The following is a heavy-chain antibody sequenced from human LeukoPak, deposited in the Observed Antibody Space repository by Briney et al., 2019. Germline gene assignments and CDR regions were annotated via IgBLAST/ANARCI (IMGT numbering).Heavy chain of an antibody. D-gene: IGHD3-22*01. CDR2: ISGGGASA. J-gene: IGHJ4*02. V-gene: IGHV3-23*01. Sequence: GGSLRLSCVASGFPFSSYWMTWVRQAPGKGLEWVSTISGGGASAYYADSVKGRFTISRDNSKNTLYLQMNSLRAEDTALYYCAKAAYYDRSGYYENWGQGTLVTVSS. CDR3: AKAAYYDRSGYYEN. CDR1: GFPFSSYW.